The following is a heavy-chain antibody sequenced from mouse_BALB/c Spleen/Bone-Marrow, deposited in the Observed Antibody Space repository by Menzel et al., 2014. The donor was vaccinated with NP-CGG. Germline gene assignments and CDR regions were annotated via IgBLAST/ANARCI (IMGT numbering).Heavy chain of an antibody. J-gene: IGHJ4*01. CDR2: ISNYYGDA. CDR1: GYTFTDYA. CDR3: ARSGKVRNAMDY. V-gene: IGHV1S137*01. Sequence: VKLMESGAELVRPGVSVKISCKGSGYTFTDYAMHWVKRSHAKSLEWIGLISNYYGDASYNQKFKGKATMTVDKSSSTAYMELARLTSEDSAIYYCARSGKVRNAMDYWGQGTSVTVS. D-gene: IGHD2-14*01.